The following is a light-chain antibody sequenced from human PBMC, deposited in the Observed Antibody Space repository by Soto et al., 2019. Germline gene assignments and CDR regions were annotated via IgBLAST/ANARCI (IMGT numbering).Light chain of an antibody. J-gene: IGLJ2*01. Sequence: QSVLTQSSSASASLGSSVKLTCTLSSGHSSYIIACHQQQPGKAPRYLMKLEGSGSYNKGSGVPDRFSGSSSGADRYLTISNLQFEDEADYYCETWDSNTVVFGGGTKLTVL. CDR2: LEGSGSY. V-gene: IGLV4-60*02. CDR3: ETWDSNTVV. CDR1: SGHSSYI.